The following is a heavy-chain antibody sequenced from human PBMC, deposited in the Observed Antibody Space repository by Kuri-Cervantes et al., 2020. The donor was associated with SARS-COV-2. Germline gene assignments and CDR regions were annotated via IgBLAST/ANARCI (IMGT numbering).Heavy chain of an antibody. Sequence: ESLKISCTVSSGSISSSSHYWGWTRQPPGKGLEWIGSVYYSGNTYYNPSLKSRVTISVDTSKNQFSLKLSSVTAADTAVYYCASIYSSSWPDAFDIWGQGTMVTVSS. CDR3: ASIYSSSWPDAFDI. D-gene: IGHD6-13*01. J-gene: IGHJ3*02. CDR2: VYYSGNT. V-gene: IGHV4-39*01. CDR1: SGSISSSSHY.